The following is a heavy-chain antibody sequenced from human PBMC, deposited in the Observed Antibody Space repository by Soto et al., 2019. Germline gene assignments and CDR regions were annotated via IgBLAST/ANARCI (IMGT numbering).Heavy chain of an antibody. CDR2: IYSGGST. CDR1: GFTVSSNY. V-gene: IGHV3-53*04. J-gene: IGHJ4*02. CDR3: ARGYYDFGSGLHDTYYFDY. D-gene: IGHD3-3*01. Sequence: EVQLVESGGGLVQPGGSLSLSCAASGFTVSSNYMSWVRQAPGKGLEWVSVIYSGGSTYYADSVKGRFTISRHNSKNRLYLQLNSLRAEDTAVYYCARGYYDFGSGLHDTYYFDYWGQGTLVTVSS.